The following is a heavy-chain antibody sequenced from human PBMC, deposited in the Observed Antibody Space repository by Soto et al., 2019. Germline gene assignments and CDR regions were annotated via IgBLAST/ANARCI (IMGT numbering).Heavy chain of an antibody. V-gene: IGHV4-39*01. J-gene: IGHJ4*02. D-gene: IGHD2-21*01. CDR3: ARGNVVAIDY. CDR1: GDSISSSSYY. Sequence: SDTLSLTCTVSGDSISSSSYYWDWIRQPPGKGLEWIGSIYYSGSTYYNPSLKSRVTISVDTSKNQFSLKLSSVTAADTAVYYCARGNVVAIDYWGQGTLVTVSS. CDR2: IYYSGST.